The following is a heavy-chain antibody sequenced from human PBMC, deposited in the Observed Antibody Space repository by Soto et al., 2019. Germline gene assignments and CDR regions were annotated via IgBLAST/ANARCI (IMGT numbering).Heavy chain of an antibody. D-gene: IGHD3-3*01. J-gene: IGHJ5*02. CDR1: GYSFANYW. Sequence: GESLKISCQGFGYSFANYWIAWERQMPGKGLDWMGNIYPGDSDTTYSPSFRGQVTISADKSISTAYLQWSSLKASDTAIYYCARRSGYSGFDPWGLGTLVTVS. CDR2: IYPGDSDT. CDR3: ARRSGYSGFDP. V-gene: IGHV5-51*01.